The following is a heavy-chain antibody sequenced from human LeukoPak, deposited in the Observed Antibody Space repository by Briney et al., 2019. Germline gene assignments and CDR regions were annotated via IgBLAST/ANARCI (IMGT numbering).Heavy chain of an antibody. Sequence: SETLSLTCTVSGGSISSYYWSWIRQPPGKGLEWIGYVYSSGSTNYNPSLKSRVTMSVDTSKNQFSLKLSSVTAADTAVYYCARGGVVFGVDLPAYNWFDPWGQGTLVTVSS. CDR3: ARGGVVFGVDLPAYNWFDP. CDR1: GGSISSYY. V-gene: IGHV4-59*12. CDR2: VYSSGST. D-gene: IGHD3-3*01. J-gene: IGHJ5*02.